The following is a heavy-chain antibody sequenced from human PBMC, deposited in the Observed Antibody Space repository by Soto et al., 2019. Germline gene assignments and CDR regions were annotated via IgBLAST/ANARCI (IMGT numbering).Heavy chain of an antibody. J-gene: IGHJ4*02. D-gene: IGHD2-21*01. V-gene: IGHV4-34*02. CDR1: GGSLRGSY. Sequence: QVHLQQWGAGLLKPSETLSLTCGVYGGSLRGSYWSWIRQPPGKALEWLGKVTHSGSTTFNPSLKGRVSVSVDTSDNQFSLKITSVTAADTAVYYCARGHIPVYGPVPDYFDSWGQGTLVTVSS. CDR3: ARGHIPVYGPVPDYFDS. CDR2: VTHSGST.